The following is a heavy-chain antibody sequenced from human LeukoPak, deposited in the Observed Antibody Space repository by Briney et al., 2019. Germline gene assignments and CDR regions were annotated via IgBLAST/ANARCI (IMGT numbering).Heavy chain of an antibody. CDR1: GGSFSGYY. V-gene: IGHV4-34*01. J-gene: IGHJ5*02. Sequence: SETLSLTCAVYGGSFSGYYWSWIRQPPGKGLEWIGEINHSGGANYNPSLKSRVTISGDTSKNQFSLKLSSVTAADTAVYYCARGRGGLRLRWFDPWGQGTLVTVSS. D-gene: IGHD3-16*01. CDR3: ARGRGGLRLRWFDP. CDR2: INHSGGA.